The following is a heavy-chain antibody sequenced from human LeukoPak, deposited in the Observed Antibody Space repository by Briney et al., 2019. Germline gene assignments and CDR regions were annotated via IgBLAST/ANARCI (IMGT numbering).Heavy chain of an antibody. D-gene: IGHD2-21*02. CDR1: GFTFSSYS. Sequence: GGSLRLSCAASGFTFSSYSMNWVRQAPGKGLEWVLYISSSSSTIYYADSVKGRFTISRDNAKHSLYLQMNSLRAEDTAVYYCAAAYCGGDCPFFTCRYWGQGTLVTVSS. CDR3: AAAYCGGDCPFFTCRY. J-gene: IGHJ4*02. CDR2: ISSSSSTI. V-gene: IGHV3-48*04.